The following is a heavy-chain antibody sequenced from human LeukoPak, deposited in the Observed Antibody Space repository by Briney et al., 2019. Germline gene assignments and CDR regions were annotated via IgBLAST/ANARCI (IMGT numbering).Heavy chain of an antibody. CDR3: ARTTVTTEYYYYYYYMDV. D-gene: IGHD4-17*01. J-gene: IGHJ6*03. Sequence: GASVKVSCKASGYTFTSYDINWVRQATGQGLEWMGWMNPNSGNTGYAQKFQGRVTITRNTSISTAYMELSSLRSEDTAVYYCARTTVTTEYYYYYYYMDVWGKGTTVTVSS. CDR2: MNPNSGNT. V-gene: IGHV1-8*03. CDR1: GYTFTSYD.